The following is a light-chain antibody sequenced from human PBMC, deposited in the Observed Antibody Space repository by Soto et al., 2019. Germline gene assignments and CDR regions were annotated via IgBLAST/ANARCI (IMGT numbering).Light chain of an antibody. J-gene: IGKJ1*01. CDR2: GAS. Sequence: DIQMTQSPSTLSASVGDRVTITCRPSQSISTWLAWYQQKPGKAPKLLIYGASSLEGGVPSRFSGSGSGTEFTLTISSLQPDDFATYYCQQYNSYSTFGQGTKV. V-gene: IGKV1-5*01. CDR1: QSISTW. CDR3: QQYNSYST.